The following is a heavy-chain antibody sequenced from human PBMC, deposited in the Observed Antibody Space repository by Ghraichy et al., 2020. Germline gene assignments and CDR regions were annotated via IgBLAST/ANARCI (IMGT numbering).Heavy chain of an antibody. D-gene: IGHD3-22*01. Sequence: TLSLTCNVSGVSIGSRGYYWGWVRQPPGKGLEWIGSIFYTGSTHQNPSLTSRLTLSVDKSKNQFSFKLTSATAADTAVYYCASPRDFSGSFYKSWVPGTLVTVSS. CDR2: IFYTGST. CDR1: GVSIGSRGYY. V-gene: IGHV4-39*01. J-gene: IGHJ2*01. CDR3: ASPRDFSGSFYKS.